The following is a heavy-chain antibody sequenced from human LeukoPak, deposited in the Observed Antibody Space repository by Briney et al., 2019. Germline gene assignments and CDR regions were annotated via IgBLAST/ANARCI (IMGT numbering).Heavy chain of an antibody. CDR2: IHYSGTT. CDR1: GGSISGNY. D-gene: IGHD1-26*01. Sequence: PSETLSLTCTVSGGSISGNYWSWIRQPPGKGLEWIGYIHYSGTTHYNPSLEGRVTISVDTSKNQFSLKLSSVTAADTAVYYCARGSPAPDYWGKGTLVTVSS. V-gene: IGHV4-59*01. CDR3: ARGSPAPDY. J-gene: IGHJ4*02.